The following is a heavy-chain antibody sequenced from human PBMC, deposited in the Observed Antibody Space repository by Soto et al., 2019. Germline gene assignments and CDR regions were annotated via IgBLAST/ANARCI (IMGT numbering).Heavy chain of an antibody. D-gene: IGHD2-2*01. Sequence: NPGGSLRLSCAASGFTYSSYSMNWVRQAPGKGLEWVSSITSSSSYIYYADSVKGRFTISRDNAKNSLYLQMNSLRAEDTAVYYCARDAKKVVPAAPYYMDVWGKGTTVTVSS. CDR3: ARDAKKVVPAAPYYMDV. J-gene: IGHJ6*03. CDR2: ITSSSSYI. V-gene: IGHV3-21*01. CDR1: GFTYSSYS.